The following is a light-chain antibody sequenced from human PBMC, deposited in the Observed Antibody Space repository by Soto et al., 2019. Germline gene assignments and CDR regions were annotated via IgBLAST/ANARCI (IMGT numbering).Light chain of an antibody. CDR2: DNN. CDR1: SSNIGAGYD. Sequence: QSVLTQPPSVSGAPGQRVTISCTGSSSNIGAGYDVHWYQQLPGTAPKLLIFDNNNRPSGVPDRFSGSKSGTSASLAITGLRAEDEADYYCQSYDSSLSASVFGGGTQLTVL. CDR3: QSYDSSLSASV. V-gene: IGLV1-40*01. J-gene: IGLJ2*01.